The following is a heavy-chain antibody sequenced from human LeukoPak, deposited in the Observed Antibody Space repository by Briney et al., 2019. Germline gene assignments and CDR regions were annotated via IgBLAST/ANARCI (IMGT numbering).Heavy chain of an antibody. D-gene: IGHD6-13*01. CDR2: LYSGGTT. V-gene: IGHV3-66*01. Sequence: GGSLRLSCAASGFTVSSTYMSWVRQAPGKGLEWVSVLYSGGTTYYAEPVKGRFSISRDNSKNTLYLQMNSLRAEDTAVYYCAKSGFLAAAGTVYWGQGTLVTVSS. CDR1: GFTVSSTY. J-gene: IGHJ4*02. CDR3: AKSGFLAAAGTVY.